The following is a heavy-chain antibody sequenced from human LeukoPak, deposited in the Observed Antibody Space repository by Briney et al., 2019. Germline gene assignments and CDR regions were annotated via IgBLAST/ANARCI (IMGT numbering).Heavy chain of an antibody. D-gene: IGHD3-22*01. V-gene: IGHV3-7*03. Sequence: PGGSLRLSCAASGFTFSSYWMTWVRQAPGKGLEWVANIKQDGSEKYYVDSVKGRFTISRDNAKNSLYLQMNSLRAEDTAVYYCAKEAWSPYYYDSSGYIDYWGQGTLVTVSS. CDR2: IKQDGSEK. J-gene: IGHJ4*02. CDR1: GFTFSSYW. CDR3: AKEAWSPYYYDSSGYIDY.